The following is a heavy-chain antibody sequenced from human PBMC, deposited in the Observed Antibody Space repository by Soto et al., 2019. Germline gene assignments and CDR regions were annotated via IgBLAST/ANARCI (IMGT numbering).Heavy chain of an antibody. Sequence: GGSLRLSCAASGFTFSRYGMQWVRHAPGKGLEWVAVISYDGSNKFYADSVKGRFTISRDNSKNTLYLQMNSLRAEDTSVYYCAKDLYSSETYTYYCGMDVWGQGTTVTVSS. J-gene: IGHJ6*02. CDR3: AKDLYSSETYTYYCGMDV. D-gene: IGHD3-10*01. V-gene: IGHV3-30*18. CDR1: GFTFSRYG. CDR2: ISYDGSNK.